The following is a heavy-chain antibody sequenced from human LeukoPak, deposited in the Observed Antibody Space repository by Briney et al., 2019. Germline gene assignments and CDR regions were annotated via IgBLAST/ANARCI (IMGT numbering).Heavy chain of an antibody. J-gene: IGHJ3*02. CDR1: GFTFSDYY. CDR3: AKFLTGQYDAFDI. CDR2: ISSASTYT. D-gene: IGHD3-9*01. V-gene: IGHV3-11*03. Sequence: GGSLRLSCTASGFTFSDYYMSWIRQAPGKGLEWVSFISSASTYTNFADSVKGRFTVSRDNAKNSLFLQMNSLRAEDTAVYYCAKFLTGQYDAFDIWGQGTMVTVSA.